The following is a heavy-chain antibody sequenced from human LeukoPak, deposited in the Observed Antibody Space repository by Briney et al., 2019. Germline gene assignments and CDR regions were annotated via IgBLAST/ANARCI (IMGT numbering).Heavy chain of an antibody. V-gene: IGHV4-39*07. CDR3: ARIFYASSGYYLDDFYFDF. CDR2: IYYSGST. J-gene: IGHJ4*02. CDR1: GASIISDTYY. Sequence: SETLSLTCTVSGASIISDTYYWGWIRQPPGKGLEWIESIYYSGSTYYSPSLKSRVTMSVDTSTNQFSLKLISVTAADTVLYYCARIFYASSGYYLDDFYFDFWGKGALVPVSP. D-gene: IGHD3-22*01.